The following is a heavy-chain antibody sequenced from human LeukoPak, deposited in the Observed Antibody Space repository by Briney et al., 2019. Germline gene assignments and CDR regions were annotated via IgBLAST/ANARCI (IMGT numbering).Heavy chain of an antibody. CDR1: GGSISGGGYY. D-gene: IGHD4-11*01. CDR3: ARAVTTGNFDY. Sequence: SQTLSPTCTVSGGSISGGGYYWSWVRQRPGKGLEWIGYIYYSGSTNYNPSLKSRVIISVDTSKNQFSLKLSSVTAADTAVYYCARAVTTGNFDYWGQGTLVTVSS. J-gene: IGHJ4*02. CDR2: IYYSGST. V-gene: IGHV4-31*03.